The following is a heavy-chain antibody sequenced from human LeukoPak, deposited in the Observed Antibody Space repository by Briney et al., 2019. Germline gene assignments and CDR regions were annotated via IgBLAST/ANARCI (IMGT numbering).Heavy chain of an antibody. Sequence: SQTLSLTCTVSGASISSHYWTWIRQPPGKGLDWIGYIHYSRGTNYNPSLQSRVTISIDMSKNQFSLELSSVTAADTAVYFCTTTSGTSAVDYWGQGTLVTVSS. V-gene: IGHV4-59*11. J-gene: IGHJ4*02. CDR2: IHYSRGT. CDR1: GASISSHY. CDR3: TTTSGTSAVDY.